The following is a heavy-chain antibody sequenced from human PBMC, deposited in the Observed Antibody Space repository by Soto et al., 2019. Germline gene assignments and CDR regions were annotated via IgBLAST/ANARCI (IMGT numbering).Heavy chain of an antibody. CDR1: GFTVSSNY. CDR3: ARDRVIAVYGEDYYYYYGMDV. J-gene: IGHJ6*02. D-gene: IGHD6-19*01. CDR2: IYSGGST. Sequence: GGSLRLSCAASGFTVSSNYMSWVRQAPGKGLEWVSVIYSGGSTYYADSVKGRFTISRDNSKNTLYLQMNSLRAEDTAVYYCARDRVIAVYGEDYYYYYGMDVWGQGTTVTVSS. V-gene: IGHV3-53*01.